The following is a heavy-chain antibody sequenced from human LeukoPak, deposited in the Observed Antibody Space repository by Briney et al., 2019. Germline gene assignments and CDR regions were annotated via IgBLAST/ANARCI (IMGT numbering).Heavy chain of an antibody. D-gene: IGHD3-10*01. J-gene: IGHJ4*02. Sequence: PSETLSLTCTVSGGSISSSSYYWGWIRQPPGKGLEWIGSIYYSGSTYYNPSLKSRVTISVDMSKNQFSLKLSSVTAADTAVYYCARQGSGSYYTAKPTPFDYWGQGTLVTVYS. CDR3: ARQGSGSYYTAKPTPFDY. V-gene: IGHV4-39*01. CDR1: GGSISSSSYY. CDR2: IYYSGST.